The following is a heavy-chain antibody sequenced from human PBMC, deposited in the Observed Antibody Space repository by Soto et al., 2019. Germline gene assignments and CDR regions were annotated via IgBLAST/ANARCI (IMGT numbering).Heavy chain of an antibody. CDR3: ARGAYLNWFDP. J-gene: IGHJ5*02. CDR1: GFIFRSYG. Sequence: GGSLRLSCAASGFIFRSYGMHWVRQAPGKGLEWVSYISSSSSTIYYADSVKGRFTISRDNAKNSLYLQMNSLRAEDTAVYYCARGAYLNWFDPWGQGTLVTVSS. V-gene: IGHV3-48*01. CDR2: ISSSSSTI.